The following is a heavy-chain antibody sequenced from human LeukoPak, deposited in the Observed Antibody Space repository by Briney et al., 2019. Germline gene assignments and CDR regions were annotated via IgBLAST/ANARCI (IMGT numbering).Heavy chain of an antibody. J-gene: IGHJ4*02. CDR1: GGSISSSSYY. D-gene: IGHD3-10*01. CDR3: ARHGSENGSGSYYLDY. CDR2: IYYSGST. Sequence: AETLSLTCTVSGGSISSSSYYWGWILQPPGKGLEWIGSIYYSGSTYYNPSLKSRVTISVDTSKNQFSLKLSSVTAADTAVYYCARHGSENGSGSYYLDYWGQGTLVTVSS. V-gene: IGHV4-39*01.